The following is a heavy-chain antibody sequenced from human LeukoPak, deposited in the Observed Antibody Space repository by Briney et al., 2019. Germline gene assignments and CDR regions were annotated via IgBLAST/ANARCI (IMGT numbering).Heavy chain of an antibody. Sequence: SETLPLTCAVSGYSISSGYYWGWIRQPPGKGLEWIGTIYHGGSTYYSPSLKSRVTISVDTSKNRFSLKLSSVTAADTAVYYCARRLVVVVGEGYFDYWGQGTLVTVSS. CDR2: IYHGGST. D-gene: IGHD2-15*01. CDR3: ARRLVVVVGEGYFDY. CDR1: GYSISSGYY. J-gene: IGHJ4*02. V-gene: IGHV4-38-2*01.